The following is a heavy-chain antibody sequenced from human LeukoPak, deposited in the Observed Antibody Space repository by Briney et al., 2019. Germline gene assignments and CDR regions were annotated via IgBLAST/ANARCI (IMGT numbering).Heavy chain of an antibody. CDR1: GFTFSSYA. D-gene: IGHD3-3*01. V-gene: IGHV3-64*01. CDR2: ISSNGGTT. Sequence: PGGSLRLSCAASGFTFSSYAMHWVRQAPGKGLEYVSAISSNGGTTSYANSVKGRFTISRDNSKNTLYLQMGSLRAVDMAVYYCARGVPPPDYWGQGTLVTVSS. CDR3: ARGVPPPDY. J-gene: IGHJ4*02.